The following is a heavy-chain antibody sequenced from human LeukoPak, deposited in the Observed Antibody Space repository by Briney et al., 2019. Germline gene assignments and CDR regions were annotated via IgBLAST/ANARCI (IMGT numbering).Heavy chain of an antibody. V-gene: IGHV3-33*01. CDR1: GFSFSSNG. CDR3: ARLSGSHFDY. CDR2: IWYGGSKK. D-gene: IGHD1-26*01. Sequence: GGSLRLSCVASGFSFSSNGMNWVRQAPGKGLEWVAVIWYGGSKKFYADSVKGRFTISRDNFKNMMYLQMSSLRAEDTAVYYCARLSGSHFDYWGEGTLVTVSS. J-gene: IGHJ4*02.